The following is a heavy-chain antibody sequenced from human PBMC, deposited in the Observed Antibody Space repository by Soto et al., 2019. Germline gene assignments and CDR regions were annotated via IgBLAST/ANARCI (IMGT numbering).Heavy chain of an antibody. V-gene: IGHV4-30-4*01. CDR2: IYYTGTT. Sequence: SETLSLTCTVSGGSISSGDYYWNWIRQPPGKGLEWIGYIYYTGTTKYNPSLKSRATLSVDTAKNRFSLNLTSLTAADTAVYYCRTQWLDWGQGTLVTVSS. CDR3: RTQWLD. CDR1: GGSISSGDYY. D-gene: IGHD6-19*01. J-gene: IGHJ4*02.